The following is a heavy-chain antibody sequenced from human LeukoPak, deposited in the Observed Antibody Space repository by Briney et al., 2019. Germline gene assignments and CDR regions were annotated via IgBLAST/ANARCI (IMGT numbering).Heavy chain of an antibody. CDR2: IYYSGST. CDR3: ARDRPPGAFDI. Sequence: KPSETLSLTCTVSGGSISSYYWSWIRQPPGKGLEWIGYIYYSGSTNYNPSLKSRVTISVDTSKNQFSLKLSSVTAADTAVYYCARDRPPGAFDIWGQGTMVTVSS. CDR1: GGSISSYY. V-gene: IGHV4-59*12. J-gene: IGHJ3*02.